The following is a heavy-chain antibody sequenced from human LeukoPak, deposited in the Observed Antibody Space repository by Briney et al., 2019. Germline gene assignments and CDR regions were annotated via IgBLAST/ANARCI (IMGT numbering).Heavy chain of an antibody. CDR3: AKLGYSSGWYDFQIDAFDF. CDR1: GFSFSGYG. Sequence: GGSLRLSCAASGFSFSGYGMHWVRQAPGKGLEWVAVISYDGSNKFYADSVKGRFTISRDNSKNTLYLQMNSLRAEDTAVYYCAKLGYSSGWYDFQIDAFDFWGQGTMVTASS. CDR2: ISYDGSNK. D-gene: IGHD6-19*01. V-gene: IGHV3-30*18. J-gene: IGHJ3*01.